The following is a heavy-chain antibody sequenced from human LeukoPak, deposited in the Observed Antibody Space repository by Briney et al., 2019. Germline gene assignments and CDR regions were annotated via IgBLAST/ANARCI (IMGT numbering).Heavy chain of an antibody. D-gene: IGHD6-19*01. CDR3: AREDSYSTGWTIDY. J-gene: IGHJ4*02. V-gene: IGHV4-4*07. CDR2: IYSSGST. Sequence: SETLSLTCTVSGGSINTYYWTWIRQPAGKGLEMIGRIYSSGSTNYNPSLKSRVTMSVDTSKNQFSLKLSSVTAADTAVYYCAREDSYSTGWTIDYWGQGTLVTVSS. CDR1: GGSINTYY.